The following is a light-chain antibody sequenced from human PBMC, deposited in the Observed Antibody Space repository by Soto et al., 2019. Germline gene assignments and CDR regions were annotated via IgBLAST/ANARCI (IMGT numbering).Light chain of an antibody. Sequence: ESVLAQSPGTLSLSPGERATLSCRASQSLTSIFLAWYQQKPGQAPRLLIYGASSRATGIPDRFTGSASGTDFTLTISRLEPEDFALYYCQQRSSWPRVTFGQGTRLEIK. V-gene: IGKV3D-20*02. CDR3: QQRSSWPRVT. CDR2: GAS. J-gene: IGKJ5*01. CDR1: QSLTSIF.